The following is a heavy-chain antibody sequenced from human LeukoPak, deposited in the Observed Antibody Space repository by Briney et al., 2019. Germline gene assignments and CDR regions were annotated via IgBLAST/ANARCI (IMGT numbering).Heavy chain of an antibody. CDR2: ISGSGGST. CDR1: GFTFSSYA. V-gene: IGHV3-23*01. CDR3: GTDITPVAALSYY. J-gene: IGHJ4*02. D-gene: IGHD2-15*01. Sequence: QPGGSLRLSCAASGFTFSSYAMSWVRQAPGKGLEWVSAISGSGGSTYYADSVKGRFTNSRDNSKNTLYLQMNSLRAEDTAECYSGTDITPVAALSYYWGRGTLVTDSS.